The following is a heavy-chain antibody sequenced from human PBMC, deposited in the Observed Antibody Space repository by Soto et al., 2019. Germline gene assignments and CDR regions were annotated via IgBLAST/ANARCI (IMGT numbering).Heavy chain of an antibody. J-gene: IGHJ6*02. V-gene: IGHV1-3*01. CDR2: TNAGNGNT. CDR1: GYTFTSYA. CDR3: ARDVSMSVYGMDV. D-gene: IGHD2-8*01. Sequence: GASVKVSCTASGYTFTSYAMHWVRQAPGQRLEWMGWTNAGNGNTKYSQKFQGRVTITRDTSASTAYMELSSLRSEDTAVYYCARDVSMSVYGMDVWGQGTTVTVSS.